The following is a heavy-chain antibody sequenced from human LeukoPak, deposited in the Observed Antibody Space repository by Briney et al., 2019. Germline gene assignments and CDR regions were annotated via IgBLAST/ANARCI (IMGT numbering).Heavy chain of an antibody. CDR1: GYTFTGYY. Sequence: ASVKVSGKASGYTFTGYYMHWVRQAPGQGLEWMGRINPKSGGTIYAQKFQARVTMTRDTSISTAYMDLSRLRSEDTAVYYCAGSYSSGWYLDYWGQGTLVTVSS. CDR2: INPKSGGT. CDR3: AGSYSSGWYLDY. V-gene: IGHV1-2*02. D-gene: IGHD6-19*01. J-gene: IGHJ4*02.